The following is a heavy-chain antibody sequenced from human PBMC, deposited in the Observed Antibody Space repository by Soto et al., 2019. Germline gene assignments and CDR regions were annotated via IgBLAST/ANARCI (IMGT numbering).Heavy chain of an antibody. V-gene: IGHV1-18*04. J-gene: IGHJ5*02. CDR1: GYTFTSYT. CDR3: GRERPPAWLDP. CDR2: ISPYNGDT. Sequence: QVQLMQSGAEVKEPGASVKVSCKASGYTFTSYTISWVRQAPGQGLEWMGWISPYNGDTKYAQNLQDRVTMTTDTSTSTAYMELRSLRSDDTAVYYCGRERPPAWLDPWGQGTLVTVSS.